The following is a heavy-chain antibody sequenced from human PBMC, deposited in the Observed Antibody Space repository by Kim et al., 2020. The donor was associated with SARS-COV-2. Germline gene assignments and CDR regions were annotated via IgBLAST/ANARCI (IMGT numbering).Heavy chain of an antibody. CDR3: AKALGAMTAKADY. Sequence: GGSLRLSCAASGFSFDDYAMHWVRQAPGKGLEWVSLISGDGSRTYYADSVKGRFTISRDNSKNSLYLLLSSLRTADTAFYYCAKALGAMTAKADYWGQGTLVTVSS. D-gene: IGHD2-21*02. J-gene: IGHJ4*02. V-gene: IGHV3-43*02. CDR2: ISGDGSRT. CDR1: GFSFDDYA.